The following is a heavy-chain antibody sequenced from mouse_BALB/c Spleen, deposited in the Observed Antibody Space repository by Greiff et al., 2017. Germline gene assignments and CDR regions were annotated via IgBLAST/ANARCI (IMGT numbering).Heavy chain of an antibody. J-gene: IGHJ4*01. V-gene: IGHV5-12-1*01. D-gene: IGHD6-1*01. CDR1: AFAFSSYD. CDR2: ISSGGGST. Sequence: DVHLVESGGGLVKPGGSLKLSCAASAFAFSSYDMSWVRQTPEKRLEWVAYISSGGGSTYYPDTVKGRFTISRDNAKNTLYLQMSSLKSEDTAMYYCARLYASYAMDYWGQGTSVTVSS. CDR3: ARLYASYAMDY.